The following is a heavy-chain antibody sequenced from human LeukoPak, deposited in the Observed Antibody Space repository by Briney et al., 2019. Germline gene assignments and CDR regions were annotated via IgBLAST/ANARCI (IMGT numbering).Heavy chain of an antibody. CDR3: ARGRRIKRFVLMAAFWDYYMDV. CDR2: ISAYNGNT. J-gene: IGHJ6*03. D-gene: IGHD2-8*01. Sequence: ASVKVSCKASGYTFTSYGISWVRQAPGQGLEWMGWISAYNGNTNYAQKLQGRVTMTTDTSTSTAYMELSSLRSEDTAVYYCARGRRIKRFVLMAAFWDYYMDVWGKGTTVTVSS. V-gene: IGHV1-18*01. CDR1: GYTFTSYG.